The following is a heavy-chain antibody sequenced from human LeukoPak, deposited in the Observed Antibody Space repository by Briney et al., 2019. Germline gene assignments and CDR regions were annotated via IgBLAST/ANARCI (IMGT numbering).Heavy chain of an antibody. D-gene: IGHD4-17*01. Sequence: AGGSLRLSCAASRFTLSNYWMSWVRQAPGKGLEWVANIKQDGSETYYVDSVKGRFTISRDNAKNSLSLQMNSLRAEDTAVYYCAREGPSVTPYYWGQGTLVTVSS. CDR1: RFTLSNYW. J-gene: IGHJ4*02. CDR2: IKQDGSET. CDR3: AREGPSVTPYY. V-gene: IGHV3-7*01.